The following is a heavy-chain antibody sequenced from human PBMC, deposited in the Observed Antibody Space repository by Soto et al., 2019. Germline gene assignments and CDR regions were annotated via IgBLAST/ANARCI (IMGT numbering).Heavy chain of an antibody. D-gene: IGHD3-3*01. V-gene: IGHV4-59*01. CDR1: GGSISSYY. Sequence: SETLSLTCTFSGGSISSYYWSWIRQPPGKGLEWIGYIYYSGSTNYNPSLKSRVTISVDTSKNQFSLKLSSVTAADTAVYYCARVTGYYDFWSGNSYYYYGMDVWGQGTTVTVSS. CDR2: IYYSGST. J-gene: IGHJ6*02. CDR3: ARVTGYYDFWSGNSYYYYGMDV.